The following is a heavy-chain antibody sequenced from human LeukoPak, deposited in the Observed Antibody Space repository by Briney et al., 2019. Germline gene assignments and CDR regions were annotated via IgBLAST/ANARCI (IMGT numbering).Heavy chain of an antibody. CDR3: TRTSKGPSNYYMDV. CDR2: IYYSGNT. CDR1: GGSISTNVYY. V-gene: IGHV4-39*01. J-gene: IGHJ6*03. Sequence: PSETLSLTCTVSGGSISTNVYYWAWIRQPPGKGLEWIGSIYYSGNTYYNPSLKSRVTISVDTSKNQFSLKLSSVTAADTAVYYCTRTSKGPSNYYMDVWGKGTTVTISS.